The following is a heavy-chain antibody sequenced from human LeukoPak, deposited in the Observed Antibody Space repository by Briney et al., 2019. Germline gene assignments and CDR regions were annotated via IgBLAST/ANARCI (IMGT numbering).Heavy chain of an antibody. CDR2: ISTYNGDI. Sequence: ASVKVSCKASGYTFNTYGISWVRQAPGQGLEWMGWISTYNGDINYVQNLRGRVTMTTDTSTSTAYMELMSLRSDDTAVYYCLRDAQRPRLTPDYWGQGTLVTVSS. J-gene: IGHJ4*02. D-gene: IGHD6-25*01. CDR3: LRDAQRPRLTPDY. V-gene: IGHV1-18*01. CDR1: GYTFNTYG.